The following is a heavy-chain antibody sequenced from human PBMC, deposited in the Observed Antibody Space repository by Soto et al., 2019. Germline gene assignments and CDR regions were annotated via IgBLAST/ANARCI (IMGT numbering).Heavy chain of an antibody. CDR3: ARELTRAKYYMDV. Sequence: SETLSLTCAVYGGSFSGYYWSWIRQPPGKGLEWIGEINHSGSTNYNPSLKSRVTISVDTSKNQFSLKLSSVTAADTAVYYCARELTRAKYYMDVWGKGTTVTVSS. V-gene: IGHV4-34*01. J-gene: IGHJ6*03. CDR2: INHSGST. D-gene: IGHD2-15*01. CDR1: GGSFSGYY.